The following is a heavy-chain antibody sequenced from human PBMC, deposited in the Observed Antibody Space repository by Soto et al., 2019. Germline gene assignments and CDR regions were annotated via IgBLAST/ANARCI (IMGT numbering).Heavy chain of an antibody. J-gene: IGHJ4*02. V-gene: IGHV4-59*01. CDR2: IYYSGST. Sequence: SETLSLTCTVSGGSISSYYWSWIRQPPGKGLEWIGYIYYSGSTNYNPSLKSRATISVDTSKNQFSLKLSSVTAADTAVYYCARGVPGPPGPFDYWGQGTLVTVSS. CDR3: ARGVPGPPGPFDY. CDR1: GGSISSYY. D-gene: IGHD3-10*01.